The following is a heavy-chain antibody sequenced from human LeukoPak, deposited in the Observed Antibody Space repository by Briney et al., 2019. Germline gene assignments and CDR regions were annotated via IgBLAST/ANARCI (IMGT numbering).Heavy chain of an antibody. Sequence: GGSLRLSCAASGFTFDDYAMHWVRQAPGKGLEWVSGISWNSGGIGYADSVKGRFTISRDNAKNSLYLQMNSLRAEDTALYYCAKGAEYYDILTGPFGVWGQGTTVTVSS. D-gene: IGHD3-9*01. CDR1: GFTFDDYA. CDR3: AKGAEYYDILTGPFGV. J-gene: IGHJ6*02. CDR2: ISWNSGGI. V-gene: IGHV3-9*01.